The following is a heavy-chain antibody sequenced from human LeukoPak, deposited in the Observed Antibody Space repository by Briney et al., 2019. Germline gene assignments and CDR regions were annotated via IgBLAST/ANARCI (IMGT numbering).Heavy chain of an antibody. Sequence: ASVKVSCKASGGTFSSYTISWVRQAPGQGLEWMGRIIPILGIANYAQKFQGRVTITADKSTSTAYMELSSLRSEDTAVYYCARGRALKDYGDYQDAFDIWGQGIMVTVSS. CDR2: IIPILGIA. D-gene: IGHD4-17*01. CDR1: GGTFSSYT. V-gene: IGHV1-69*02. CDR3: ARGRALKDYGDYQDAFDI. J-gene: IGHJ3*02.